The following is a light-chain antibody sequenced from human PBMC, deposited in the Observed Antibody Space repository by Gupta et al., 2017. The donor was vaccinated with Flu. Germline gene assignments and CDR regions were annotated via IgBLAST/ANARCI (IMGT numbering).Light chain of an antibody. Sequence: SSLSASVGDRGTITCRTSQSISSFLNWYQQKPGEAPKLLISGASAWHSGVPSRFGGSGGGTDFTLTISSGQHEDSATYYCEQTDDTPPYTFGQGTKVEIK. J-gene: IGKJ2*01. CDR1: QSISSF. CDR3: EQTDDTPPYT. CDR2: GAS. V-gene: IGKV1-39*01.